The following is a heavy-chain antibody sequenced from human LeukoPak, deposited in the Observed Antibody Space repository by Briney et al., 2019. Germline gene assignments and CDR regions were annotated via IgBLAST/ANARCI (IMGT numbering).Heavy chain of an antibody. J-gene: IGHJ4*02. D-gene: IGHD5-24*01. CDR2: INPSGGST. V-gene: IGHV1-46*01. Sequence: HVASVKLSCKASGYTFTSYNMYWVRQGPGQGHERMGIINPSGGSTTYAQKFQGRVTMTRDTSTSTVYMELSSLGSEDTAVYYCARAITGSHLDYWGQGTVVTVS. CDR1: GYTFTSYN. CDR3: ARAITGSHLDY.